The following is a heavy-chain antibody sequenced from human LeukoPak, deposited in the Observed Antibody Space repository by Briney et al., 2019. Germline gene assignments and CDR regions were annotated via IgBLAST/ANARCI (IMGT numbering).Heavy chain of an antibody. Sequence: GASVKVSCKASGFTFTSSAMQWVRQARGQRLEWIGWIVVGSGNTNYAQKFQERVTITRDMSTSTAYMELSSLRSEDTAVYYCARGESAAAGAGSGAFDIWGQGTMVTVSS. CDR2: IVVGSGNT. CDR1: GFTFTSSA. D-gene: IGHD6-13*01. J-gene: IGHJ3*02. CDR3: ARGESAAAGAGSGAFDI. V-gene: IGHV1-58*02.